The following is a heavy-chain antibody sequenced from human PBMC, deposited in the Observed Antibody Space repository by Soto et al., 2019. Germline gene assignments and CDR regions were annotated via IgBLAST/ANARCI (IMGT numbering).Heavy chain of an antibody. V-gene: IGHV3-23*01. J-gene: IGHJ6*02. CDR3: AKTIQNGLYYYGMDV. Sequence: PGGSLRLSCAASGFTFSSYAMSWVRQAPGKGLEWVSAISGSGGSTYYADSVKGRFTISRDNSKNTLYLQMNSLRAEDTAVYYCAKTIQNGLYYYGMDVWRQGTTVTVSS. CDR2: ISGSGGST. CDR1: GFTFSSYA.